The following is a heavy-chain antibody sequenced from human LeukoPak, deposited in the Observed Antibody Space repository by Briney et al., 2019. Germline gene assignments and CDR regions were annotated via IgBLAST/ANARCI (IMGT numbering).Heavy chain of an antibody. CDR1: GGSFSGYY. V-gene: IGHV4-34*01. CDR3: ARGIAAAGRGDFDY. D-gene: IGHD6-13*01. Sequence: SETLSLTCAVYGGSFSGYYWSWIRQPPGKGLEWIGEINHSGSTNYNPSLKSRVTISVDTSKNQFSLKLSSVTAADTAVYYCARGIAAAGRGDFDYWGQGTLVTVSS. J-gene: IGHJ4*02. CDR2: INHSGST.